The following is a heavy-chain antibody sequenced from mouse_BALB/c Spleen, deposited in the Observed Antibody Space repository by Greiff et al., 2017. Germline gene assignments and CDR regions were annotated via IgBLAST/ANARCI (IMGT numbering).Heavy chain of an antibody. V-gene: IGHV5-17*02. J-gene: IGHJ4*01. CDR3: ASPSYGSSAYYAMDY. D-gene: IGHD1-1*01. Sequence: EVMLVESGGGLVQPGGSRKLSCAASGFTFSSFGMHWVRQAPEKGLEWVAYISSGSSTIYYADTVKGRFTISRDNPKNTLFLQMTSLRSEDTAMYYCASPSYGSSAYYAMDYWGQGTSVTVSS. CDR1: GFTFSSFG. CDR2: ISSGSSTI.